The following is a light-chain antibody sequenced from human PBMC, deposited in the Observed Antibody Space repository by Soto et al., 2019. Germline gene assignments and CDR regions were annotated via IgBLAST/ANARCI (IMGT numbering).Light chain of an antibody. Sequence: EIVMTQSPATLSMSPGERATLSCRASQSISTKGAWYQQKPGQAPRLLIYGASTRATGVPARFSGSGSGTEFTLRISSLQSEHFAVYYCQQYNSWPLTFGGGTKVEIK. CDR2: GAS. CDR3: QQYNSWPLT. V-gene: IGKV3-15*01. J-gene: IGKJ4*01. CDR1: QSISTK.